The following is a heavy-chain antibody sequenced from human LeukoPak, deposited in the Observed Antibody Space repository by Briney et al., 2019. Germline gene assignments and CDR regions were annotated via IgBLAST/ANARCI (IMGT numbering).Heavy chain of an antibody. V-gene: IGHV1-2*02. CDR3: ARGDSQYYYYYYYMDV. CDR2: INPNSGGT. Sequence: GASVKVSCKASGYTFSGYYMHWVRQAPGQGLEWMGWINPNSGGTNYAQKFQGRVTMTRDTSISTAYMELSRLRSDDTAVYYCARGDSQYYYYYYYMDVWGKGTTVTVSS. D-gene: IGHD2-21*02. J-gene: IGHJ6*03. CDR1: GYTFSGYY.